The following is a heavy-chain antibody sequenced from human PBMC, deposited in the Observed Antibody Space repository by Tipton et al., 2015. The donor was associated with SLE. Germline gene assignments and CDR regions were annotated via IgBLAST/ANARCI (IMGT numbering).Heavy chain of an antibody. Sequence: QSGAEVKKPGASVKVSCKASGYTFTSYGISWVRQAPGQGLEWMGIINPSGGSTSYAQKFQGRVTMTRDTSTSTVYMEVSSLRSEDTAVYYCARDGFLAAEKLFDFWGQGTLVTVSS. CDR1: GYTFTSYG. D-gene: IGHD6-25*01. CDR3: ARDGFLAAEKLFDF. CDR2: INPSGGST. V-gene: IGHV1-46*03. J-gene: IGHJ4*02.